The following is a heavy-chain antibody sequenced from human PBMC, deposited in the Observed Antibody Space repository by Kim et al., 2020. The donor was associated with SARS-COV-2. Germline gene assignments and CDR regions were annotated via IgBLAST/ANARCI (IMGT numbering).Heavy chain of an antibody. Sequence: GESLKISCKGSGYTFSSYWIAWVRQMPGKGLEWMGIIYPFDSDTRYSPSFQGQVTISVDKSITTAYLQWSSLKTSDTAIYYCARRLTVDFWSGYSDYWGQGTLVTVSS. CDR3: ARRLTVDFWSGYSDY. CDR2: IYPFDSDT. V-gene: IGHV5-51*01. D-gene: IGHD3-3*01. CDR1: GYTFSSYW. J-gene: IGHJ4*02.